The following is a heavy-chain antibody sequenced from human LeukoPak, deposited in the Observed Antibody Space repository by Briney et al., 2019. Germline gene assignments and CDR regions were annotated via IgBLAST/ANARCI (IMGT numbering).Heavy chain of an antibody. D-gene: IGHD3-10*01. CDR1: GGTFSSYA. J-gene: IGHJ6*03. CDR2: IIPIFGTA. CDR3: ARVKRGAGYYYYYMDV. V-gene: IGHV1-69*05. Sequence: VASVKVSCKASGGTFSSYAISWVRQAPGQGLEWMGGIIPIFGTANYAQKFQGRVTITTDESTSTAYMELSSLRSEDTAVYYCARVKRGAGYYYYYMDVWGKGTTVTVSS.